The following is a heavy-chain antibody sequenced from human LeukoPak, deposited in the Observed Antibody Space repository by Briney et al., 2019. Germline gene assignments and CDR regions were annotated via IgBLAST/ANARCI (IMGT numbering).Heavy chain of an antibody. D-gene: IGHD4-11*01. CDR1: GFTFSSYG. CDR3: ANLAHYSNYIDY. CDR2: IRYDGSNK. Sequence: PGGSLRLSCAASGFTFSSYGMHWARQAPGKGLEWVAFIRYDGSNKYYADSVKGRFTISRDNSKNTLYLQMNSLRAEDTAVYYCANLAHYSNYIDYWGQGTLVTVSS. V-gene: IGHV3-30*02. J-gene: IGHJ4*02.